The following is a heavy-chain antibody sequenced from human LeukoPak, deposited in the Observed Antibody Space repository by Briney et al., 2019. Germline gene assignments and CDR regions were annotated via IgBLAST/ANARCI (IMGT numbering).Heavy chain of an antibody. Sequence: SGGSLRLSCAASGFIFDDYGMSWVHQAPGKGLEWVSGINWNGSITGYADSVKGRFTISRDNAKNSLYLQMNSLRAEDTALYYCARVYLSQQLVPGLDYWGQGTLVTVSS. D-gene: IGHD6-13*01. V-gene: IGHV3-20*04. CDR1: GFIFDDYG. J-gene: IGHJ4*02. CDR2: INWNGSIT. CDR3: ARVYLSQQLVPGLDY.